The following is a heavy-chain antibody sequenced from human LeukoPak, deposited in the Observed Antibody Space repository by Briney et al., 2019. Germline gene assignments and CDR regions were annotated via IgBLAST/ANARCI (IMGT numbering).Heavy chain of an antibody. V-gene: IGHV3-48*04. D-gene: IGHD3-9*01. CDR1: GFTFSSYS. J-gene: IGHJ3*02. CDR3: ARDRYDILTGLSGAFDI. CDR2: ISSSSSTI. Sequence: GGSLRLSCAASGFTFSSYSMNWVRQAPGKGLEWGSYISSSSSTIYYADSVKGRFTVSRDNAKDSLYLPINSLTAEHTAVYYCARDRYDILTGLSGAFDIWGQGTMVTVSS.